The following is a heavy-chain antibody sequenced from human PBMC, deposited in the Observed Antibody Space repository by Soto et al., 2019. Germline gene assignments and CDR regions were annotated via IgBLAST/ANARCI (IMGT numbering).Heavy chain of an antibody. D-gene: IGHD1-1*01. J-gene: IGHJ5*02. CDR3: VRDYLFTGFDP. CDR2: VYYIRTT. CDR1: GGSISHYY. Sequence: YLTCTVSGGSISHYYWTWVRQPPGKGLEWIGYVYYIRTTHYNPSLESRVTISIDASKNQFSLKMKSVTAADTAVYYCVRDYLFTGFDPWGQGALVTVSS. V-gene: IGHV4-59*01.